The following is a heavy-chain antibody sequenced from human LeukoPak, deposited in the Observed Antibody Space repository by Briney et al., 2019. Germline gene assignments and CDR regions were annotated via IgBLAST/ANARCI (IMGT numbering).Heavy chain of an antibody. CDR1: GFTFSSHW. V-gene: IGHV3-7*01. Sequence: PGGSLRLSCAVSGFTFSSHWMSWVCQAPGKGLEWVANINQDGSEKHYVDSVKGRFTISRDNAKNSLYLQMNSLRVEDTAVYYCARDGVAAGIYFDYWGQGTLVTVSS. CDR3: ARDGVAAGIYFDY. D-gene: IGHD6-13*01. J-gene: IGHJ4*02. CDR2: INQDGSEK.